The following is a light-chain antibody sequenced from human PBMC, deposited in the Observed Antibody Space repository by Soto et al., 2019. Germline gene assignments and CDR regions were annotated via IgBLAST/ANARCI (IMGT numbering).Light chain of an antibody. CDR1: SGHSSYA. J-gene: IGLJ2*01. CDR3: QTWGSGIHVL. Sequence: QPVLTQSPSASASLGASVKLTCTLSSGHSSYAIAWHQQQPEKGPRYLMKLNSDGSHSKGDGIPDRFSGPSSGAERYLTISSLQSEDEADYYCQTWGSGIHVLFGGGTQLTVL. CDR2: LNSDGSH. V-gene: IGLV4-69*01.